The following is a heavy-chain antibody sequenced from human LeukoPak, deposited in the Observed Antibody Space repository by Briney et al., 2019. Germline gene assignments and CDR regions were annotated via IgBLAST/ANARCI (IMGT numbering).Heavy chain of an antibody. Sequence: SETLSLTCTGSGGSISSYYWNWIRQPPGKGLEWIGYIDYSGSSNYNPSLKSRVTISVDTSKAQFSLKLNSVTAADTAVYYCARRAQGTEVDPWGQGTLVTVSS. CDR1: GGSISSYY. V-gene: IGHV4-59*08. CDR2: IDYSGSS. J-gene: IGHJ5*02. CDR3: ARRAQGTEVDP.